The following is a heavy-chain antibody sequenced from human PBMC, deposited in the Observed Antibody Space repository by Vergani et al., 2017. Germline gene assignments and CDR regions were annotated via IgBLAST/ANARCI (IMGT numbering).Heavy chain of an antibody. CDR2: IIPIFGTA. J-gene: IGHJ6*02. Sequence: QVQLVQSGAEVKKPGSSVKVSCKASGGTFSSYAISWVRQAPGQGLEWMGRIIPIFGTATYAQKFQGRVTITADESTSTAYMELSSLRSEDTAVYYCARDIAVAGTYYYGMDVWGQGTTVTVSS. D-gene: IGHD6-19*01. V-gene: IGHV1-69*13. CDR3: ARDIAVAGTYYYGMDV. CDR1: GGTFSSYA.